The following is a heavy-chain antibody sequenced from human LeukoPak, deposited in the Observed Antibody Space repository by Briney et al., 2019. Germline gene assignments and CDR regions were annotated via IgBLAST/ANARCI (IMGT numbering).Heavy chain of an antibody. J-gene: IGHJ4*02. D-gene: IGHD6-19*01. V-gene: IGHV1-69*13. CDR1: EGTFSSYA. Sequence: ASVKVSCKASEGTFSSYAISWVRQAPGQGLEWTGGIIPIFGTANYAQKFQGRVTITADESTSTAYMELSSLRSEDTAVYYCARGTSSGWSEFDYWGQGTLVTVSS. CDR3: ARGTSSGWSEFDY. CDR2: IIPIFGTA.